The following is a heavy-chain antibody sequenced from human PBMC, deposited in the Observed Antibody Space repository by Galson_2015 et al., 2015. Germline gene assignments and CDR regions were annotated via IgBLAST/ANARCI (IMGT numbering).Heavy chain of an antibody. Sequence: SLRLSCAASGFTFSSYSMNWVRQAPGKGLEWVSYISSSSSTIYYADSVKGRFTISRDNAKNSLYLQMNSLRDEDTAVYYCASGLKVGAYYEGLFDYWGQGTLVTVSS. CDR3: ASGLKVGAYYEGLFDY. CDR2: ISSSSSTI. J-gene: IGHJ4*02. CDR1: GFTFSSYS. V-gene: IGHV3-48*02. D-gene: IGHD1-26*01.